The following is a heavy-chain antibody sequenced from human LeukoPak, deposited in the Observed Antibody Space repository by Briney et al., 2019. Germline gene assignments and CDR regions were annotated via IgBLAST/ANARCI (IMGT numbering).Heavy chain of an antibody. CDR2: ISHDGSSE. CDR1: GSTFSNYA. Sequence: GGSLRLSCAASGSTFSNYAMHWVRQAPGKGPEWVALISHDGSSEYYGDSMKGRFTISRDNSRNTFYLQMNSLRAEDTAVYYCASRFEWLSSFDYWGQGTLVTVSS. CDR3: ASRFEWLSSFDY. D-gene: IGHD3-3*01. J-gene: IGHJ4*02. V-gene: IGHV3-30*03.